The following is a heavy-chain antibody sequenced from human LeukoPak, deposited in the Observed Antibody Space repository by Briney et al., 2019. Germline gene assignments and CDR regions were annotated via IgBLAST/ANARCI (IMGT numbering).Heavy chain of an antibody. CDR3: ARDACSSTSCPYYFDY. J-gene: IGHJ4*02. Sequence: ASETLSLTCTVSGGSISSYYWSWIRQPPGKGLEWIGYIYYSGSTNYNPSLKSRVTMSVDTSKNQFSLKLSSVTAADTAVYYCARDACSSTSCPYYFDYWGQGTLVTVSS. CDR1: GGSISSYY. CDR2: IYYSGST. V-gene: IGHV4-59*01. D-gene: IGHD2-2*01.